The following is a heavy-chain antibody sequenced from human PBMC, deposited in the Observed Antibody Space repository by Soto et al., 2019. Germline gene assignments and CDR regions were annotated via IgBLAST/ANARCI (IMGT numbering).Heavy chain of an antibody. V-gene: IGHV4-31*03. CDR1: GGSISSGGDY. Sequence: QVQLQESGPGLVKPSQTLSLTCTASGGSISSGGDYWSWIRQHPGKGLEWIGYIYHSGSTYYSAPLRSRITISLDTSKNQRSLQLSSVTAADTAVYYCARHYDYDTGKGDAFDIWGQGTMVTVSS. J-gene: IGHJ3*02. CDR2: IYHSGST. D-gene: IGHD3-22*01. CDR3: ARHYDYDTGKGDAFDI.